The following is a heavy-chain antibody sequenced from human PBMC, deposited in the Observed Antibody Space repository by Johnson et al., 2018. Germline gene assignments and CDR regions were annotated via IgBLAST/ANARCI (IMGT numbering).Heavy chain of an antibody. D-gene: IGHD5-12*01. V-gene: IGHV4-61*02. CDR2: IYSSGNT. CDR1: GGSISSGHYY. CDR3: VRGLHPSGYFQGSWCDP. J-gene: IGHJ5*02. Sequence: QVQLQESGPGLVKPSETLSLTCTVSGGSISSGHYYWSWIRQPAGKGLEWIGHIYSSGNTYYNPSLKSRVSLSVETSKNQFSLKITSVTAADTDVYYCVRGLHPSGYFQGSWCDPGGQGTLVTVSS.